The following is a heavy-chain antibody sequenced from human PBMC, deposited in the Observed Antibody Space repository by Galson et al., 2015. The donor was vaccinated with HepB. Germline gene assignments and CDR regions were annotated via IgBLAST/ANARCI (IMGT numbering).Heavy chain of an antibody. D-gene: IGHD2-15*01. V-gene: IGHV1-18*01. Sequence: YSITWVRQAPGQGLEWMGWISAYDGNTEYAQNLQGRLTMTTDTSRTTAYMELRSLRSDDTAVYYCARGALVAVVGATQNNWFDPWGQGTLVTVSS. J-gene: IGHJ5*02. CDR2: ISAYDGNT. CDR1: YS. CDR3: ARGALVAVVGATQNNWFDP.